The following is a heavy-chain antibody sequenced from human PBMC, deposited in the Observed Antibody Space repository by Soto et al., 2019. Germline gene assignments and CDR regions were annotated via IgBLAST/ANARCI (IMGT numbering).Heavy chain of an antibody. CDR1: GASTVSHYH. D-gene: IGHD1-26*01. V-gene: IGHV4-31*02. Sequence: QVQLQESGPGLVKPSQTLYLTCSVSGASTVSHYHWTWIRQPPGKGLEWMGYIFNSGTTFYNPSLTSRLSISMDTSGNHFSLELRSVTAADTAVYYCALALGPTTGLDYWGQGTLGTVS. J-gene: IGHJ4*02. CDR2: IFNSGTT. CDR3: ALALGPTTGLDY.